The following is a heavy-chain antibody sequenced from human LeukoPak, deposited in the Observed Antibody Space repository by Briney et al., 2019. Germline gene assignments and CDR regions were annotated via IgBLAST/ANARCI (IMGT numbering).Heavy chain of an antibody. V-gene: IGHV4-59*01. CDR2: IYDSRSP. CDR3: ARDGYSSGWYDY. Sequence: SETLSLTCTVSGGSISTYYWVWIRQPPGKGLEWIGHIYDSRSPTYKSSLKSRVTISVDTSKSQFSLRLTSVTAADTAVYYCARDGYSSGWYDYWGQGTLVTVSS. D-gene: IGHD6-19*01. J-gene: IGHJ4*02. CDR1: GGSISTYY.